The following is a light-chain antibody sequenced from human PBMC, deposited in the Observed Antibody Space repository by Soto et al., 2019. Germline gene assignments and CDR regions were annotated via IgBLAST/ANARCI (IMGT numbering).Light chain of an antibody. CDR3: QQYNNYYT. Sequence: DIQMTQSPSTLSASVGDRVTITCRASQSISSWLAWYQQKPGKAPKLLIYDASSLESGVPSRFSGSGSGTDFTLTISSLQPDDFATYYCQQYNNYYTFGQGTKLEIK. V-gene: IGKV1-5*01. J-gene: IGKJ2*01. CDR2: DAS. CDR1: QSISSW.